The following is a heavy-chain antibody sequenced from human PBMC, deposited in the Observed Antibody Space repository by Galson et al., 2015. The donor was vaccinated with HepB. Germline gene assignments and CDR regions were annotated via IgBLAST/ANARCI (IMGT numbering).Heavy chain of an antibody. D-gene: IGHD4-17*01. CDR1: GFTFSDSA. CDR3: TSTVTTSSFDY. CDR2: VRSKANTYAT. Sequence: SLRLSCAASGFTFSDSAMHWVRQAPGKGLEWVGRVRSKANTYATGYAASVKGRFTISRDDSNNTAYLQMNSLKIEDTAVYYCTSTVTTSSFDYWGQGTLVTVSS. V-gene: IGHV3-73*01. J-gene: IGHJ4*02.